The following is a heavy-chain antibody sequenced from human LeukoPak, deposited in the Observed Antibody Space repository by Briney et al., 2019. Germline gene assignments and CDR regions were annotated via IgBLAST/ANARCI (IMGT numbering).Heavy chain of an antibody. J-gene: IGHJ6*03. Sequence: ASVKVSCKASGYTFTSYGISWVRQAPGQGLEWMGWISAYNGNTNYAQKLQGRVTMTTDTSTSTAYMELRSLRSDDTAVYYCARAVAYSSGWYYYYYYMDVWGKGTTVTISS. V-gene: IGHV1-18*01. D-gene: IGHD6-19*01. CDR3: ARAVAYSSGWYYYYYYMDV. CDR1: GYTFTSYG. CDR2: ISAYNGNT.